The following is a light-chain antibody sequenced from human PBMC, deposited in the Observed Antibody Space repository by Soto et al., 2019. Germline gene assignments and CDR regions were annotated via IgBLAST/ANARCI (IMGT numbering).Light chain of an antibody. Sequence: NFMLTQPHSVSESPGKTVTISCTRSSGSIASNYVQWYQQRPGSAPTTVIYEDNQRPSGVPDRFSGSIDSSSNSASLTISGPKTGDEADYYCQSYDSSIYVVFGGGTKVTVL. J-gene: IGLJ2*01. V-gene: IGLV6-57*04. CDR3: QSYDSSIYVV. CDR1: SGSIASNY. CDR2: EDN.